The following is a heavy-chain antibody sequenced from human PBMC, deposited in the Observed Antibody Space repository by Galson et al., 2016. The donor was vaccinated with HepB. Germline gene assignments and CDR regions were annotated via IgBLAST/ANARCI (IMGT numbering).Heavy chain of an antibody. V-gene: IGHV3-11*06. CDR2: ISGTTSYT. CDR1: GFTFSDYY. J-gene: IGHJ4*02. CDR3: ARALPYTVVPDY. D-gene: IGHD2-2*02. Sequence: SLRLSCAVSGFTFSDYYITWIRRAPGKGLEWISYISGTTSYTKYADFVKGRFTMSRDNANNSLFLQMNSLRSEDTAVYYCARALPYTVVPDYWGQGTLVTVST.